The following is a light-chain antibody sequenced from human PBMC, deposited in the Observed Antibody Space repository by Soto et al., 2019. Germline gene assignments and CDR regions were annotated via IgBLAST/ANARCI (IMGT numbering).Light chain of an antibody. CDR3: QTWGTGLLV. J-gene: IGLJ3*02. CDR2: LNSDGSH. Sequence: QSVLTQSPSASASLGASVKLTCTLSSGHSSYAIAWHQQQPEKGPRYLMKLNSDGSHSKGDGIPGRFSGSSSGAERYLTISSLQSEDEADYYCQTWGTGLLVFGGGTKLTVL. CDR1: SGHSSYA. V-gene: IGLV4-69*01.